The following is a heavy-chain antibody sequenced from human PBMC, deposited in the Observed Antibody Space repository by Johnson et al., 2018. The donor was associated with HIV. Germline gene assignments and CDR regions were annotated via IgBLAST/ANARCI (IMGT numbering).Heavy chain of an antibody. V-gene: IGHV3-53*01. J-gene: IGHJ3*02. CDR2: IYSGGST. CDR3: AKDMGRYSGSYGNYDAFDI. D-gene: IGHD1-26*01. Sequence: VQLVESGGGLMQPGGSLRLSCAASGFTVSSNYMSWVRQAPGKGLEWVSVIYSGGSTYSADSVKGRFTISRDNSKNSLYLQMNSLRTEDTALYYCAKDMGRYSGSYGNYDAFDIWGQGTMVTVSS. CDR1: GFTVSSNY.